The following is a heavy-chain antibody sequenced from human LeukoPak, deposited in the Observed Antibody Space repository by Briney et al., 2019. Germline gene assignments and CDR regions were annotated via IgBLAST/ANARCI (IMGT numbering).Heavy chain of an antibody. CDR3: ARYPSGYDRGFDY. Sequence: EGSLRLSCAASGFIFSSYWMNWVRQAPGKGLEWVANINQDGSEKNYVDSVMGRFTISRDNAKNSLYLQMNSLRAEDTAVYYCARYPSGYDRGFDYWGQGTLVTVSS. D-gene: IGHD5-12*01. J-gene: IGHJ4*02. CDR2: INQDGSEK. CDR1: GFIFSSYW. V-gene: IGHV3-7*04.